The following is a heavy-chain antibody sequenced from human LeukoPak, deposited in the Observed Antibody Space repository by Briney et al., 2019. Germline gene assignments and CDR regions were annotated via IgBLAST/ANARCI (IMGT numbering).Heavy chain of an antibody. CDR3: AKDSSAYSGSYYDY. CDR2: IWYDGSNK. J-gene: IGHJ4*02. D-gene: IGHD1-26*01. Sequence: PGRSLRLSCAASGFTFSSHGMHWVRQSPGKGLEWVAVIWYDGSNKYYADSVKGRFTISRANSKNTLYLQMNSLRAEDTAIYYCAKDSSAYSGSYYDYWGQGTLVTVSS. V-gene: IGHV3-33*06. CDR1: GFTFSSHG.